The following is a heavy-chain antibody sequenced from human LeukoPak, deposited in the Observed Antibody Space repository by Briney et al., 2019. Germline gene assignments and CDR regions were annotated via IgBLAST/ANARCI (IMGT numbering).Heavy chain of an antibody. J-gene: IGHJ4*02. CDR1: GFTFSSYA. V-gene: IGHV3-30-3*01. CDR3: ARDTYYYDSSGAYDY. CDR2: ISYDGSNK. D-gene: IGHD3-22*01. Sequence: PGGSPRLSCAASGFTFSSYAMHWVRQAPGKGLEWVAVISYDGSNKYYADSVKGRFTISRDNSKNTLYLQMNSLRAEDTAVYYCARDTYYYDSSGAYDYWGQGTLVTVSS.